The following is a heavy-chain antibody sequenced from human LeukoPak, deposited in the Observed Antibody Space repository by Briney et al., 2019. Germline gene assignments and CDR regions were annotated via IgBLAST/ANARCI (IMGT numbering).Heavy chain of an antibody. Sequence: SKTLSLTCTVSGGSISTYYWSWIRQPPGKGLEWIGYIYYSGSTNYNPSLKSRVTISVDTSKNQFSLKLSSVTAADTAVYYCARLRFDWFYFDYWGQGTLVTVSS. D-gene: IGHD3-9*01. J-gene: IGHJ4*02. V-gene: IGHV4-59*01. CDR1: GGSISTYY. CDR2: IYYSGST. CDR3: ARLRFDWFYFDY.